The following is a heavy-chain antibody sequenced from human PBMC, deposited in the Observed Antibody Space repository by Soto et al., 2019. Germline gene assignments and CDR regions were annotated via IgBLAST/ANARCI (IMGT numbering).Heavy chain of an antibody. Sequence: QVPLVQSGAEVKKPGASVKVSCKASGYTFTSYAMHWVRQAPGQRLEWMGWINAGNGNTKYSQKFQGRVTITRDTSASTAYMELSSLRSEDTAVYYWARVTHYDFWSGSPHFDYWGQGTLVTVSS. CDR1: GYTFTSYA. CDR2: INAGNGNT. J-gene: IGHJ4*02. D-gene: IGHD3-3*01. V-gene: IGHV1-3*01. CDR3: ARVTHYDFWSGSPHFDY.